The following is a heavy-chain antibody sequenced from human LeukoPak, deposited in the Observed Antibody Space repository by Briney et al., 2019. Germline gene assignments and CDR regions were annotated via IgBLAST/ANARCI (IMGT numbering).Heavy chain of an antibody. J-gene: IGHJ4*02. CDR1: GGTFSSYA. CDR3: ARDHPRKYRGYSGYDLFDY. V-gene: IGHV1-69*13. CDR2: IIPIFGTA. Sequence: SVKVSCKASGGTFSSYAISWVRQAPGQGLERMGGIIPIFGTANYAQKFQGRVTITADESTSTAYMELSSLRSEDTAVYYCARDHPRKYRGYSGYDLFDYWGQGTLVTVSS. D-gene: IGHD5-12*01.